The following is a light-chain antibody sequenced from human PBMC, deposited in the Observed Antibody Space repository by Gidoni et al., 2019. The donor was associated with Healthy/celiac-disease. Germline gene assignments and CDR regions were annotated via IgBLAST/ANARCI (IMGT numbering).Light chain of an antibody. Sequence: DIQMTQSPHTLSASVGDRVTITCRASQSISSWLALYQQKPGKAPKLLIYDASSSESGVPAPFSGSGSGTEFTLTISSLQPDDFATYYCQQYNSYSSWTFGQXTKLDIK. CDR2: DAS. V-gene: IGKV1-5*01. CDR1: QSISSW. CDR3: QQYNSYSSWT. J-gene: IGKJ1*01.